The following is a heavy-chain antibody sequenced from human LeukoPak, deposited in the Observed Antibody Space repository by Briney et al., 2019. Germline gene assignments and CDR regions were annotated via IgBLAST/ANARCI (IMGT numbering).Heavy chain of an antibody. V-gene: IGHV3-66*01. CDR1: GFTVSSNY. D-gene: IGHD3-22*01. CDR3: ASPSRYDSSGYG. CDR2: IYSGGST. J-gene: IGHJ4*02. Sequence: PGGSLRLSCAASGFTVSSNYMSWVRQAPGKGLEWVSVIYSGGSTYYADSVKGRFTISRDNSKNTLYLQMNSLRAEDTAVYYCASPSRYDSSGYGWGQGTLVTVSS.